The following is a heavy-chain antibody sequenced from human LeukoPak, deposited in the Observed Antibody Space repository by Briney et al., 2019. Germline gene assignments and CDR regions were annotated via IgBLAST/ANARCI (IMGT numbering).Heavy chain of an antibody. V-gene: IGHV1-69*06. Sequence: GSWDPVSHLPCLGTLTQHVLSWVRQAPGHGLEWIGGVIPVFGQPNYAQNFQRRVTITADKSTSTAYLELSSLRSQDTAVYYCATEALEGGFCRSTSCYRYYFDYWGQGALVTVSS. CDR3: ATEALEGGFCRSTSCYRYYFDY. CDR1: LGTLTQHV. D-gene: IGHD2-2*02. CDR2: VIPVFGQP. J-gene: IGHJ4*02.